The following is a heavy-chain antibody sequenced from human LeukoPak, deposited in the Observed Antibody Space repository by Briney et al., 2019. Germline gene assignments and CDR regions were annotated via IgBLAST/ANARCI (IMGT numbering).Heavy chain of an antibody. CDR3: AKDITIAVDSYYFDY. D-gene: IGHD6-19*01. J-gene: IGHJ4*02. Sequence: LSLTCTVSGGSISSYYWSWVRQAPGKGLEWVSGISWNSGSIGYADSVKGRFTISRDNAKNSLYLQMNSLRAEDTALYYCAKDITIAVDSYYFDYWGQGTLVTVSS. CDR2: ISWNSGSI. V-gene: IGHV3-9*01. CDR1: GGSISSYY.